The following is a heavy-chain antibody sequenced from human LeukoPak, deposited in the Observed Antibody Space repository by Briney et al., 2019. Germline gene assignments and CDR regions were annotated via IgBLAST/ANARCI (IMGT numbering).Heavy chain of an antibody. CDR1: GYTFTGYY. CDR3: ARDDYSNYVTYDY. CDR2: INPNSGGT. J-gene: IGHJ4*02. V-gene: IGHV1-2*02. Sequence: GASVKVSCKASGYTFTGYYMHWVRQAPGQGLEWMGWINPNSGGTNYAQKFQGRVTMTRDTSIGTAYMELSRLRSDDTAVYYCARDDYSNYVTYDYWGQGTLVTVSS. D-gene: IGHD4-11*01.